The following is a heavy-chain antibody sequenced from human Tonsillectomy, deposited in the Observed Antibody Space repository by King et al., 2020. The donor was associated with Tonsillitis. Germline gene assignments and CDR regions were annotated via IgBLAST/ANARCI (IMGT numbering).Heavy chain of an antibody. J-gene: IGHJ4*02. CDR2: LSSYSRTI. D-gene: IGHD5-24*01. Sequence: VQLVESGGGLVQPGGSLRLSCVASGFTFSSYGMNWVRQAPGKGLEWLSYLSSYSRTIYADSVKGRFTLSRDDARNSLYLHMRSLRAEDTAVYYCAREPMMARMEESDFDFWGQGTVVSVPS. V-gene: IGHV3-48*01. CDR3: AREPMMARMEESDFDF. CDR1: GFTFSSYG.